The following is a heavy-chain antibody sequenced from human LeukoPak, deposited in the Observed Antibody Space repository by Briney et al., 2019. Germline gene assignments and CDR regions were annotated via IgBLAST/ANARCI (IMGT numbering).Heavy chain of an antibody. V-gene: IGHV4-61*02. CDR2: IYTSGST. CDR3: ARVDRVVPAAAPHY. Sequence: PSETLSLTCTVSGGSISSGSYYWSWIRQPAGKGLEWIGRIYTSGSTNYNPSLKSRVTISVDSSKNQFSLKLSSVTAADTAVYYCARVDRVVPAAAPHYWGQGTLVTVSS. J-gene: IGHJ4*02. CDR1: GGSISSGSYY. D-gene: IGHD2-2*01.